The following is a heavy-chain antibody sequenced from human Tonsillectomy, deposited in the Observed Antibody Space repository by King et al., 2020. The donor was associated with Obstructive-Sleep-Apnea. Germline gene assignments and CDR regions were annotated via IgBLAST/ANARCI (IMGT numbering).Heavy chain of an antibody. D-gene: IGHD6-13*01. CDR1: VFTFSSYA. Sequence: VQLVESGGGVVQPGRSLRLSCAASVFTFSSYAMHWVRQAPGKGLECVAVRSYDGSNKYYAYSVKGRFTISRDNSKNTLYLQMNSLRAEDTAVYYCARGGWQQLIHRFDPWGQGTLVTVSS. CDR2: RSYDGSNK. CDR3: ARGGWQQLIHRFDP. J-gene: IGHJ5*02. V-gene: IGHV3-30*04.